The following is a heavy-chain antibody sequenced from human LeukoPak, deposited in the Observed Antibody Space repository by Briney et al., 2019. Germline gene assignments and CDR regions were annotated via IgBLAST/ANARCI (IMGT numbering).Heavy chain of an antibody. CDR3: ARAGAAYYYYYYMDV. V-gene: IGHV3-11*04. J-gene: IGHJ6*03. Sequence: PGGPLRLSCAASGFTFSDYYMSWIRQAPGKGLEWVSYISSSGSTIYYADSVKGRFTIPRDNAKNSLYLQMNSLRAEDTAVYYCARAGAAYYYYYYMDVWGKGTTVTVSS. D-gene: IGHD1-26*01. CDR1: GFTFSDYY. CDR2: ISSSGSTI.